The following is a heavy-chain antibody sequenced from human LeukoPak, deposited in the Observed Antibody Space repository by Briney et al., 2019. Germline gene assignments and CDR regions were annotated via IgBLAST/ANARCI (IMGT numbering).Heavy chain of an antibody. D-gene: IGHD4-17*01. Sequence: ASETLSLTCNVSGGSISNYYWSWIRQSPGKGLEWIGYIYYSGSTKYNPSLKSRVTISVDTSKNQFSLKLSSVTAADTAVYYCARRTTVTTWNYMDVWGKGTTVTVSS. CDR1: GGSISNYY. CDR3: ARRTTVTTWNYMDV. V-gene: IGHV4-59*01. J-gene: IGHJ6*03. CDR2: IYYSGST.